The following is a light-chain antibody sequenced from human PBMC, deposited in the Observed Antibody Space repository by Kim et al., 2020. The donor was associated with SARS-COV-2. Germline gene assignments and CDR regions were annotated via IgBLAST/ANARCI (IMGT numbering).Light chain of an antibody. CDR3: QQYNNWPSHT. CDR2: GAS. J-gene: IGKJ2*01. V-gene: IGKV3-15*01. Sequence: EIVMTQSPATLSVSPGVRATLSCRASQTVSSNLAWYQQKPDQAPRLLIYGASTRAIGIPARFSGSGSGTEFTLTISSLQSEDFAVYYCQQYNNWPSHTFGQGTKLEI. CDR1: QTVSSN.